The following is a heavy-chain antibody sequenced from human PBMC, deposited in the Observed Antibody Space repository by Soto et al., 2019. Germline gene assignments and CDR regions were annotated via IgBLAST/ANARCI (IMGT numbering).Heavy chain of an antibody. CDR1: GFSLSTSGAA. V-gene: IGHV2-5*02. CDR2: IYWDGDK. Sequence: QINLIESGPTLVKPTQTLTLTCTFSGFSLSTSGAAVGWVRQPPGRALEWLALIYWDGDKRYNASLGNRLTITNDTSMNQVVLTLTNVDPADTATDYCAHRATMTIFGLIIDNGIGFDPWGQGTRVIVSS. J-gene: IGHJ5*02. CDR3: AHRATMTIFGLIIDNGIGFDP. D-gene: IGHD3-3*01.